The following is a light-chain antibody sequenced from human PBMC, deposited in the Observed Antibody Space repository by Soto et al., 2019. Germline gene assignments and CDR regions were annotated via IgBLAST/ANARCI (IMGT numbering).Light chain of an antibody. Sequence: AIQMTQSPSSLSASVGDRVTISVRASQGIRNDLGWYQQKPGKAPKLLIYAASSLQSGVPSRFSGSGSGTDFTLTISSLQPEDFATYYCLQDYNYPWTFGQGTKVDIK. V-gene: IGKV1-6*01. J-gene: IGKJ1*01. CDR3: LQDYNYPWT. CDR1: QGIRND. CDR2: AAS.